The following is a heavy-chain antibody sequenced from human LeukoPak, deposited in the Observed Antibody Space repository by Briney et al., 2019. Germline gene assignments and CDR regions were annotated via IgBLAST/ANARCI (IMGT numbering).Heavy chain of an antibody. CDR2: ISSSSIYI. D-gene: IGHD1-14*01. CDR3: ARVRLQPRTLLDDAFDI. J-gene: IGHJ3*02. CDR1: GFIFSSYS. V-gene: IGHV3-21*01. Sequence: GGSLRLSCAASGFIFSSYSMNWVRQAPGKGLEWVSSISSSSIYIYYADSLKGRFTISRDNAKNSLYLQMNSLRAEDTAVYYCARVRLQPRTLLDDAFDIWGQGTMVTVSS.